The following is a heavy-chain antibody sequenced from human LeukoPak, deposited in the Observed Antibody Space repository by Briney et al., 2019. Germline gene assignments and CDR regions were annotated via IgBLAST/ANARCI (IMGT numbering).Heavy chain of an antibody. J-gene: IGHJ4*02. D-gene: IGHD6-13*01. CDR1: GFTFRSYA. CDR3: AKVEKTAAGTGWYFDY. V-gene: IGHV3-30*02. Sequence: GGSLRLSCAASGFTFRSYAMHWVRQGPGKGLEPVAFIRFDGSNKYYADSVKGRFTISRDNSKNTLYLQMNSLRAEDTAVYYCAKVEKTAAGTGWYFDYWGQGTLVTVSS. CDR2: IRFDGSNK.